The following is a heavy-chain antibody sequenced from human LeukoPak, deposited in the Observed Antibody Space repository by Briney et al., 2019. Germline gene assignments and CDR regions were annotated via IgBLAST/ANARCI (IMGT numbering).Heavy chain of an antibody. Sequence: GGSLRLSCAASGFTVGSNYMSWVRQAPGKGLEWVSVIYSGGSTYYADSVKGRFTISRDNSKNTLYLQMNSLRAEDTAVYYCAKGRGYSYGTFDYWGQGTLVTVSS. D-gene: IGHD5-18*01. V-gene: IGHV3-66*02. J-gene: IGHJ4*02. CDR1: GFTVGSNY. CDR3: AKGRGYSYGTFDY. CDR2: IYSGGST.